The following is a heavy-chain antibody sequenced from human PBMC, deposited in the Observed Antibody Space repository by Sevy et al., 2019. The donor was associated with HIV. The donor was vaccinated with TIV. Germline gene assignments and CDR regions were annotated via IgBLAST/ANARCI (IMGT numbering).Heavy chain of an antibody. CDR1: GFTFRSYA. CDR3: PNGSTFGGASAAFDY. J-gene: IGHJ4*02. Sequence: GGSLRLSCAASGFTFRSYAMSWVRQAPGKGLEWVSGISGSGGITHYADSVKGRFTISRDNSKNMLYLQMNSLRAEDKAVYNCPNGSTFGGASAAFDYWGQGTLVTVSS. V-gene: IGHV3-23*01. D-gene: IGHD3-16*01. CDR2: ISGSGGIT.